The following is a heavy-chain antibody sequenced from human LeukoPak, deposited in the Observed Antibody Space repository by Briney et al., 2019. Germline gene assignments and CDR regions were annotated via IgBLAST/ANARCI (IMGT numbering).Heavy chain of an antibody. J-gene: IGHJ4*02. V-gene: IGHV3-7*01. D-gene: IGHD5-18*01. CDR1: GFTFSSYG. Sequence: GGSLRLSCAASGFTFSSYGMSRVRQAPGKGLEWVANIKQDGSETYYVDSVKGRFTISRDNAKNSLYLQMNSLRAEDTAVYFCARFGPWIQLWTSLDYWGQGTLVTVSS. CDR2: IKQDGSET. CDR3: ARFGPWIQLWTSLDY.